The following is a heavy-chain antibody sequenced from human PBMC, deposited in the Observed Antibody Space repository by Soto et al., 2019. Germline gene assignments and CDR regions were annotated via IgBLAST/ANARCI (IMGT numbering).Heavy chain of an antibody. Sequence: ELQLVDSGGGLVQPGGSLRLSCAASGFTFSGNAMNWVRQAPGRGLEWVSYISSSSTNIHYADSVRGRFTISRDNAKNSLYLQMNSLRDEDTAVYRCARDLSWGSKWFYYMDVWGKGTTVTVSS. CDR2: ISSSSTNI. J-gene: IGHJ6*03. D-gene: IGHD3-22*01. CDR3: ARDLSWGSKWFYYMDV. V-gene: IGHV3-48*02. CDR1: GFTFSGNA.